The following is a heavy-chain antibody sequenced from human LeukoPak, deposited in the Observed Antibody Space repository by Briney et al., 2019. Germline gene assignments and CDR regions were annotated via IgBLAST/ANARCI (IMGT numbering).Heavy chain of an antibody. CDR3: AKGVRFDY. CDR1: GFTFSSYG. Sequence: GGSLRLSCAASGFTFSSYGMHWVRQAPGKGLEWVAVISYDGSNKYYADSVKGRFTISRDNSENTLYLQMNSLRAEDTAVYYCAKGVRFDYWGQGTLVTVSS. J-gene: IGHJ4*02. CDR2: ISYDGSNK. V-gene: IGHV3-30*18.